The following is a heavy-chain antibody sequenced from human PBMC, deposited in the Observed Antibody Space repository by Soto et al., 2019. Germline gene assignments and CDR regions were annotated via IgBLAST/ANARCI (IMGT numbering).Heavy chain of an antibody. J-gene: IGHJ1*01. V-gene: IGHV1-18*04. D-gene: IGHD3-22*01. Sequence: QVQLVQSGAEVKKPGASVKVSCKASGYTFTSYGISWVRQAPGQGLEWMGWISAYNGNTNYAQKLQGRVTMTTATSTSTAYRELMSLSSDDTSVYYCARCDRDSSGYFFQHWGQGTLVTVSS. CDR2: ISAYNGNT. CDR3: ARCDRDSSGYFFQH. CDR1: GYTFTSYG.